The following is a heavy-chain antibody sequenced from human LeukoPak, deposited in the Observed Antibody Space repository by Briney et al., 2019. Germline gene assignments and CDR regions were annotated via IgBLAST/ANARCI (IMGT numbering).Heavy chain of an antibody. D-gene: IGHD3-10*01. Sequence: SETLSLTCTVSGGSISSSSYHWGWIRQPPGKGLEWIGNIYFSGSTYYNPSLKSRVTISVDMSKNQFSLELSSVTAADTAVYYCARHPPYGSRNWGAYYFDSWGQGTLVTVSS. CDR1: GGSISSSSYH. J-gene: IGHJ4*02. CDR3: ARHPPYGSRNWGAYYFDS. V-gene: IGHV4-39*01. CDR2: IYFSGST.